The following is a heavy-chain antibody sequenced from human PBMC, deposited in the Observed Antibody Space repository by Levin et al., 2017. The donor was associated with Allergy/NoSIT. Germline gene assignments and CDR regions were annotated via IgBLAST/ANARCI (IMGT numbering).Heavy chain of an antibody. CDR3: AKGLYYDSSGYYFPLYYYDYGMDV. Sequence: PGGSLRLSCAASGFTFSSYGMHWVRQAPGKGLEWVAVISYDGSNKYYADSVKGRFTISRDNSKNTLYLQMNSLRAEDTAVYYCAKGLYYDSSGYYFPLYYYDYGMDVWGQGTTVTVSS. J-gene: IGHJ6*02. V-gene: IGHV3-30*18. D-gene: IGHD3-22*01. CDR1: GFTFSSYG. CDR2: ISYDGSNK.